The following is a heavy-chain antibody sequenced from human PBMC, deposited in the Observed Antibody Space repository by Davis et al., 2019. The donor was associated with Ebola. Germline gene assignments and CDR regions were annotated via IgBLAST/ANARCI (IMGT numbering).Heavy chain of an antibody. Sequence: ASVKVSCKASGYTFTSYVMHWVRQAPGQRLEWMGWITTYNGDTKYSQKFQGRVTLTRDTSATTAYMELTSLRSEDTAVYYCARLSSSWSSLYGMDVWGQGTTVTVSS. D-gene: IGHD6-13*01. CDR3: ARLSSSWSSLYGMDV. CDR2: ITTYNGDT. J-gene: IGHJ6*02. CDR1: GYTFTSYV. V-gene: IGHV1-3*04.